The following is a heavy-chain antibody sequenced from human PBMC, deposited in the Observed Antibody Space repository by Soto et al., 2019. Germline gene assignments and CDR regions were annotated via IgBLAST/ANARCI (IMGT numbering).Heavy chain of an antibody. CDR1: GGIFCYRA. V-gene: IGHV5-10-1*01. J-gene: IGHJ5*02. Sequence: KVSCKASGGIFCYRAVTWLRQAPGQGLGWMGRIDPSDSYTNYSPSFQGHVTISADKSISTAYLQWSSLKASDTAMYYCARSSDRKMANWFDHWGQGTLVTVSS. CDR3: ARSSDRKMANWFDH. CDR2: IDPSDSYT.